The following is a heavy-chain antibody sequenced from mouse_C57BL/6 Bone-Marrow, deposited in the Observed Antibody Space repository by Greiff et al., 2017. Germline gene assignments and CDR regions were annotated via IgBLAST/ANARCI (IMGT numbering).Heavy chain of an antibody. D-gene: IGHD1-1*01. J-gene: IGHJ1*03. Sequence: VQLQQPGTELVKPGASVKLSCKASGYTFTSYWMHWVKQRPGQGLEWIGNINPSNGGTNYNEKFKSKATLTVDKSSSTAYMQLSSLTSEDSAVYYGEGIYYYGSGYFDVWGTGTTVTVSS. V-gene: IGHV1-53*01. CDR3: EGIYYYGSGYFDV. CDR2: INPSNGGT. CDR1: GYTFTSYW.